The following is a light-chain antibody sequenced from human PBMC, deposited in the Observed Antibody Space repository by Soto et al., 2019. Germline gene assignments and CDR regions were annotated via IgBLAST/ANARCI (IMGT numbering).Light chain of an antibody. CDR3: QQYNNWPLWT. CDR2: GAS. V-gene: IGKV3-15*01. J-gene: IGKJ1*01. CDR1: QSVSSN. Sequence: EIVMTQSPATLSVSPGERATLSCRASQSVSSNLAWYQQKPGQAPRLLIYGASTRATGIPARFSGSGSGTDFTHTISSLQSEDFAVYYCQQYNNWPLWTFGQGTKVEIK.